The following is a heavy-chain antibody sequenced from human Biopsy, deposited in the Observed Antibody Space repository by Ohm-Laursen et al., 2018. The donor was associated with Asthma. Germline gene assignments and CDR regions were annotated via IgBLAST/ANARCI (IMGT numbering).Heavy chain of an antibody. CDR2: ISVYNGNT. CDR1: GYTFNSAG. D-gene: IGHD3-10*01. V-gene: IGHV1-18*01. J-gene: IGHJ6*02. CDR3: ARAVDYSHYYGIDV. Sequence: SSVKVSCKTSGYTFNSAGITWVRQAPGQGLEWMGWISVYNGNTKVAQKLQDRVTIITDTSTSTAYMELRSLRSDDTAVYFCARAVDYSHYYGIDVWGQGATVTVS.